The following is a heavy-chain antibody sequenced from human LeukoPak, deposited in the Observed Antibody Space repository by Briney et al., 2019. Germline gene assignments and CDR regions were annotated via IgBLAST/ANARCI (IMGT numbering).Heavy chain of an antibody. CDR3: TRGTTGFDP. V-gene: IGHV3-21*01. Sequence: GGSLRLSCAASGFTFSSYSMNWVRQAPGKGLEWVSSISSSSSYIYYADSAKGRFTISRDNAKNSLYLQMNSLRAEDTAVYYCTRGTTGFDPWGQGTLVTVSS. CDR2: ISSSSSYI. J-gene: IGHJ5*02. CDR1: GFTFSSYS. D-gene: IGHD4-11*01.